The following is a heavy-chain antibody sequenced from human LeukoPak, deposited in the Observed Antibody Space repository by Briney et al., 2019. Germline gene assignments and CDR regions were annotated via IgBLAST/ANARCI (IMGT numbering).Heavy chain of an antibody. Sequence: GGSLRLSCAASGFTFSSYWMSWVRQASGKGLEWVGLVRSKANSYATSYSASVKGRFTISRDDSKNTAYPQMNSLKTEDTAIYYCTSRGNYDSSYYMDVWGKGTTVTVSS. CDR3: TSRGNYDSSYYMDV. CDR2: VRSKANSYAT. CDR1: GFTFSSYW. D-gene: IGHD3-22*01. V-gene: IGHV3-73*01. J-gene: IGHJ6*03.